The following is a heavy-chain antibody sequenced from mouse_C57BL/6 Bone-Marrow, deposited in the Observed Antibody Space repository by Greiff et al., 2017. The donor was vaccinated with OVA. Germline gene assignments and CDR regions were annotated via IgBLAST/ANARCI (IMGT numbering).Heavy chain of an antibody. V-gene: IGHV1-82*01. CDR3: ATLLGDYFDY. Sequence: VQVVESGPELVKPGASVKISCKASGYAFSSSWMNWVKQRPGKGLEWIGRIYPGDGDTNYNGKFKGKATLTADKSSSTAYMQLSSLTSEDSAVYFCATLLGDYFDYWGQGTTLTVSS. CDR2: IYPGDGDT. D-gene: IGHD4-1*01. J-gene: IGHJ2*01. CDR1: GYAFSSSW.